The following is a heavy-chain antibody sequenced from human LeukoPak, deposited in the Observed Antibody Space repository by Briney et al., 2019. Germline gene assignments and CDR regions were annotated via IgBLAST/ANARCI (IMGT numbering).Heavy chain of an antibody. CDR3: ARHSSPLNYFDY. J-gene: IGHJ4*02. CDR2: IYYSGST. Sequence: SETLSLTCTVSGGSISSSSYYWGWIRQPSGKGLEWIGSIYYSGSTYYNPSLKSRVTISVDTSKNQFSLKLSSVTAADTAVYYCARHSSPLNYFDYWGQGTLVTVSS. CDR1: GGSISSSSYY. D-gene: IGHD6-13*01. V-gene: IGHV4-39*01.